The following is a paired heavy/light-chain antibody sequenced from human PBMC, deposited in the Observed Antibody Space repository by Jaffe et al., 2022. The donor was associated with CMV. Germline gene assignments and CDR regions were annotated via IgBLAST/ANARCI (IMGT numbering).Light chain of an antibody. CDR1: SSDVGGYNF. Sequence: QSALTQPASVSGSPGQSITISCTGTSSDVGGYNFVSWYQQHPGTAPKLMIYDVSSRPSGVSNRFSGSKSGNTASLTVSGLQAEDEADYYCSSYTSSSTLVFGGGTKLTVL. J-gene: IGLJ3*02. CDR3: SSYTSSSTLV. V-gene: IGLV2-14*03. CDR2: DVS.
Heavy chain of an antibody. D-gene: IGHD3-3*01. Sequence: EVQLVESGGGLVQPGGSLRLSCAASGFTFSSSAMSWVRQAPGKGLEWVSAISGSGGTTYYADSVKGRFTISRDNFKNTLYLQMNSLRVEDTAVYYCAKSREWSFNSRSYYFDYWGQGTLVTVSS. CDR3: AKSREWSFNSRSYYFDY. V-gene: IGHV3-23*04. J-gene: IGHJ4*02. CDR2: ISGSGGTT. CDR1: GFTFSSSA.